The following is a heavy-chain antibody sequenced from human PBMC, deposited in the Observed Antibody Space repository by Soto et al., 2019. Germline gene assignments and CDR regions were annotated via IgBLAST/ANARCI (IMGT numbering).Heavy chain of an antibody. CDR3: ARVTCDFWSKPGFDY. CDR2: IYPGDSDT. J-gene: IGHJ4*02. D-gene: IGHD3-3*01. CDR1: GYSFTSYW. V-gene: IGHV5-51*01. Sequence: GAALKISCKGSGYSFTSYWIGWVRQMPGKGLEWMGIIYPGDSDTRYSPSFQGQVTISADKSISTAYLQWSSLKTSDTAMYYCARVTCDFWSKPGFDYWGQGTLVTSPQ.